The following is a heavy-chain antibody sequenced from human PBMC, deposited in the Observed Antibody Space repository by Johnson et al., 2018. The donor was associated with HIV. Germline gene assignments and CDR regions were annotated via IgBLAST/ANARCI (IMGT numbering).Heavy chain of an antibody. CDR1: GFTFDDYT. CDR2: IKQDGSEK. D-gene: IGHD3-22*01. CDR3: ARDLGSSGYDAFDI. Sequence: VQLVESGGVVVQPGGSLRLSCAASGFTFDDYTMHWVRQAPGKGLEWVANIKQDGSEKYYVDSVKGRFTISRDNAKNSLYLQMNSLRAEDTAVYYCARDLGSSGYDAFDIWGQGTMVTVSS. J-gene: IGHJ3*02. V-gene: IGHV3-7*01.